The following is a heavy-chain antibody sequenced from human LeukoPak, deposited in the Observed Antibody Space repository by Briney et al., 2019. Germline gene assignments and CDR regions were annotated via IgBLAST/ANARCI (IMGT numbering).Heavy chain of an antibody. Sequence: PGGSLRLSCVASGFTFSNYAMDWVRQAPGKGLEWVAVIWYDGSNKYYADPVKGRFTISRDNSKNTLYLEMNSLRADDTAVYYCTRGVKTVDYWGQGTLVTVSS. CDR1: GFTFSNYA. CDR2: IWYDGSNK. V-gene: IGHV3-33*01. J-gene: IGHJ4*02. D-gene: IGHD3-10*01. CDR3: TRGVKTVDY.